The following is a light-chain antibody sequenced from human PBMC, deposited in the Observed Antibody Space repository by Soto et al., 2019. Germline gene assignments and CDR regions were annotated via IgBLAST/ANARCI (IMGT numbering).Light chain of an antibody. J-gene: IGLJ2*01. Sequence: QSALTQPASVSGSPGQSITISCTGTSNDVGGYNYVSWYQQHPGKAPKHIIYEVSNRPSGVSNRFSGSKSGNTASLTISGLRAEYEADYYCSSYAISSSLIIFGGGTKVTVL. CDR1: SNDVGGYNY. CDR2: EVS. CDR3: SSYAISSSLII. V-gene: IGLV2-14*01.